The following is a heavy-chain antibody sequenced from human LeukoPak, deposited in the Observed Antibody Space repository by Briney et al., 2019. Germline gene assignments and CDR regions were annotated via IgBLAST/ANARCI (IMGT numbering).Heavy chain of an antibody. J-gene: IGHJ4*02. CDR2: ISYDGSNK. CDR3: AKLSGSRNHPFDY. V-gene: IGHV3-30-3*02. Sequence: GRSLRLSCAASGFTFSSYAMHWVRQAPGKGLEWVAVISYDGSNKYYADSVKGRFTISRDNSKNTLYLQMNSLRAEDTAVYYCAKLSGSRNHPFDYWGQGTLVTVSS. D-gene: IGHD1-26*01. CDR1: GFTFSSYA.